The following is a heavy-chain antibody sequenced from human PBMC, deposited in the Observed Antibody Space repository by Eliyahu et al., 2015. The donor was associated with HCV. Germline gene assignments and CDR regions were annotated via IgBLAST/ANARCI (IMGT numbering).Heavy chain of an antibody. Sequence: QITLKESGPTLVKPTQTLTLTXTFSXFSXXTSXVGVGWIRXPPGKALEWLALIYWNDDKRYSPSLKSRLTITKDTSKNQVVLTMTNMDPVDTATYYCAHLPYDFWSGYPTFDYWGQGTLVTVSS. D-gene: IGHD3-3*01. CDR2: IYWNDDK. CDR3: AHLPYDFWSGYPTFDY. CDR1: XFSXXTSXVG. V-gene: IGHV2-5*01. J-gene: IGHJ4*02.